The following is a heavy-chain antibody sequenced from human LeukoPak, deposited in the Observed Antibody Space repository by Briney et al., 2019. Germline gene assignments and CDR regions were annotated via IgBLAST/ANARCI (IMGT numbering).Heavy chain of an antibody. Sequence: SETLSLTCAVYGWSFNDYYWNWIRQPPGKGLEWIGEINHRGSTNHNPSLKSRASISVDTFKNQFSLELTSVTVADTAVYYCARGQVPSARGHNWFDPWGQGTLVTVSS. CDR2: INHRGST. CDR1: GWSFNDYY. CDR3: ARGQVPSARGHNWFDP. V-gene: IGHV4-34*04. D-gene: IGHD2-2*01. J-gene: IGHJ5*02.